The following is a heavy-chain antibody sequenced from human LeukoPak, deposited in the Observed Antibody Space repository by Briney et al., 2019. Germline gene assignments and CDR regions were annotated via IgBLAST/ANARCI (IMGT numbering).Heavy chain of an antibody. J-gene: IGHJ4*02. Sequence: GGSLRLSCAASGFTFSSYGMHWVRQAPGKGLEWVAVISYDGSNKYYADSLKGRFTISRDNSKNTLYLQMNSLRAEDTAVYYCAKEGPNYDILTGYYPYQWGQGTLVTVSP. CDR1: GFTFSSYG. CDR3: AKEGPNYDILTGYYPYQ. CDR2: ISYDGSNK. V-gene: IGHV3-30*18. D-gene: IGHD3-9*01.